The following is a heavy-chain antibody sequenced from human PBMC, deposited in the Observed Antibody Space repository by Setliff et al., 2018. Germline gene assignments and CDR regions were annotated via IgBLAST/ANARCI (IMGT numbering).Heavy chain of an antibody. J-gene: IGHJ4*02. D-gene: IGHD6-19*01. V-gene: IGHV3-74*01. Sequence: GGSLRLSCAASGFTFSSYWMHWVRQAPGRGLVWVSRINSDGSTTNYADSVKGRFTISRDNAKNTLYLQMNSLRAEDTALYYCARGGSLVAVAGLTDYWGQGTLVTVSS. CDR1: GFTFSSYW. CDR3: ARGGSLVAVAGLTDY. CDR2: INSDGSTT.